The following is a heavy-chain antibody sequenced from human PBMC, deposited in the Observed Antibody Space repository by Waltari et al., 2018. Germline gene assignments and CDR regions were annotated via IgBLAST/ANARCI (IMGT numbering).Heavy chain of an antibody. V-gene: IGHV3-33*01. CDR3: TRVFPGIGIIGNFDQ. CDR2: IWSDGSKV. Sequence: VQSGGGVVQPGKSLRLSCVGSGFNFNEYGMHWVRQAPGKGLGWLAVIWSDGSKVHYADSVQGRFVISRDNSKKTLYLQMNSLRGEDTGLYYCTRVFPGIGIIGNFDQWGQGTQVTVSS. CDR1: GFNFNEYG. J-gene: IGHJ4*02.